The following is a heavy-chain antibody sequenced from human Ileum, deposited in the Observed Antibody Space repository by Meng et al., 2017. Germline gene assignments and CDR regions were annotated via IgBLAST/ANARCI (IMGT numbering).Heavy chain of an antibody. Sequence: LLESCAALVWTCGSLRLRCSGSESTVLDYLMHWVSQTPGQGVVWLSRSTGDGSTTTYADSVKGRFTISRDNAESTLYLQMNSLRVDDTAVYYCTRAGSFRHDYWGQGALVTVSS. CDR2: STGDGSTT. J-gene: IGHJ4*02. D-gene: IGHD2-15*01. CDR3: TRAGSFRHDY. CDR1: ESTVLDYL. V-gene: IGHV3-74*01.